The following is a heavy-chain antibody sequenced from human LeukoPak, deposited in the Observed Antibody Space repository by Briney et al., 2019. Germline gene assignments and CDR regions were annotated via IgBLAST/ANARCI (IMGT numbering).Heavy chain of an antibody. J-gene: IGHJ4*02. Sequence: PGGSLRLSCAASGFTVSSNYMSWVRQAPGKGLEWFSVIYSGGSTYYADSVKGRFTISRDNSKNTLYLQMNSLRAEDTAVYYCAREGIAVAGTSMDYWGQGTLVTVSS. CDR2: IYSGGST. CDR3: AREGIAVAGTSMDY. V-gene: IGHV3-53*01. CDR1: GFTVSSNY. D-gene: IGHD6-19*01.